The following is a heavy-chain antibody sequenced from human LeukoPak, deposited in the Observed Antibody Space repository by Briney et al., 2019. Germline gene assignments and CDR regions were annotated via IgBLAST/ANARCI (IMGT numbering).Heavy chain of an antibody. CDR3: AKDSRSGWYGGNFQQ. V-gene: IGHV3-23*01. Sequence: KTGGSLRLSCAASGFTFSSYAMTWVRQAPGKGLEGVSSITGSAGSTYYADSVKGRFTISRDNSKNTLYLQMNSLRVEDTAVYYCAKDSRSGWYGGNFQQWGQGTLVTVSS. CDR2: ITGSAGST. CDR1: GFTFSSYA. J-gene: IGHJ1*01. D-gene: IGHD6-19*01.